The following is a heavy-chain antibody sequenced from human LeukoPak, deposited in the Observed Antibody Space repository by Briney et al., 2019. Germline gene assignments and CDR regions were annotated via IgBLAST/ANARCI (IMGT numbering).Heavy chain of an antibody. D-gene: IGHD5-18*01. Sequence: GGSLRLSCAASGFTFDNYAMHWVRQAPGKGLEWVSLISGDGGSTFYADSVRGRFTISRDISKNSLYLQMNSLRTEDTALYYCGKDPLGGTAMVGVDSWGQGTLVTVCS. CDR3: GKDPLGGTAMVGVDS. CDR2: ISGDGGST. J-gene: IGHJ4*02. V-gene: IGHV3-43*02. CDR1: GFTFDNYA.